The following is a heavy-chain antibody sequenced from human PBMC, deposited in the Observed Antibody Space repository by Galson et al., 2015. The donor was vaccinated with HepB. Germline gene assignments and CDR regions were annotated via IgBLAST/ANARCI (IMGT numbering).Heavy chain of an antibody. Sequence: QSGAEVKKPGESLRISCKGSGYSFTSYWISWVRQMPGKGLEWMGRIDPSDSYTNYSPSFQGHVTISADKSISTAYLQWSSLKASDTAMYYCARHGEVPDYYYYMDVWGKGTTVTVSS. J-gene: IGHJ6*03. CDR2: IDPSDSYT. CDR1: GYSFTSYW. D-gene: IGHD2-2*01. V-gene: IGHV5-10-1*01. CDR3: ARHGEVPDYYYYMDV.